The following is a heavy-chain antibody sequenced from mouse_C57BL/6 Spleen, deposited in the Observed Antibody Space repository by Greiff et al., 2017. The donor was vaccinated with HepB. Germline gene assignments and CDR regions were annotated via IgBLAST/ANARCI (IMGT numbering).Heavy chain of an antibody. CDR3: ARNLYDYDGY. D-gene: IGHD2-4*01. J-gene: IGHJ2*01. CDR2: IDPSDSYT. Sequence: VQLQQSGAELVRPGTSVKLSCKASGYTFTSYWMHWVKQRPGQGLEWIGVIDPSDSYTNYNQKFKGKATLTVDTSSSTAYMQLSSLTSEDSAVYYCARNLYDYDGYWGQGTTLTVSS. V-gene: IGHV1-59*01. CDR1: GYTFTSYW.